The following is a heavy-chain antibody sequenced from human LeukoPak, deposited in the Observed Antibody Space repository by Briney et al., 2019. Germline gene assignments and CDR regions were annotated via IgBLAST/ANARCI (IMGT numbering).Heavy chain of an antibody. CDR2: IYSGGST. CDR3: AGDQVTMWEPIDYYGMDV. Sequence: PGGSLRLSCAASGFTVSSNYMSWVRQAPGKGLEWVSVIYSGGSTYYADSVKGRFTISRDNSKNTLYLQMNSLRAEDTAVYYCAGDQVTMWEPIDYYGMDVWGQGTTVTVSS. V-gene: IGHV3-66*01. CDR1: GFTVSSNY. D-gene: IGHD3-10*02. J-gene: IGHJ6*02.